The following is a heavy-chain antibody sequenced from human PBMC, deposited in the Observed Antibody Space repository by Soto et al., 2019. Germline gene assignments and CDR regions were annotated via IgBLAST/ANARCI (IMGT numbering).Heavy chain of an antibody. CDR1: GGSVSGGGYY. D-gene: IGHD3-10*01. V-gene: IGHV4-31*03. Sequence: QVQLQESGPGLVKPSQTLSLSCSVSGGSVSGGGYYWSWIRQLPGKGLEWIGYIYHTGNSFYNPSLKSGVSILLDSSKSQFSLKLTSVTAADTGMYYCAGSPGSSMFDYWGQGTLVSVSS. J-gene: IGHJ4*02. CDR2: IYHTGNS. CDR3: AGSPGSSMFDY.